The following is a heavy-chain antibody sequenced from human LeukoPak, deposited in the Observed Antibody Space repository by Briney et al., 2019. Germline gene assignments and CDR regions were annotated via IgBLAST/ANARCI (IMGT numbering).Heavy chain of an antibody. CDR1: GFTFSSYA. Sequence: GGSLRLSCAASGFTFSSYAMIWVRQAPGKGLEWVSGTNDSGGSTYYADSVKGRYTISRDNSKNTLYLQMNSLRAEDTAVYYCAKMSSSWTYYYGMDVWGQGTTVTVSS. D-gene: IGHD6-13*01. CDR3: AKMSSSWTYYYGMDV. J-gene: IGHJ6*02. CDR2: TNDSGGST. V-gene: IGHV3-23*01.